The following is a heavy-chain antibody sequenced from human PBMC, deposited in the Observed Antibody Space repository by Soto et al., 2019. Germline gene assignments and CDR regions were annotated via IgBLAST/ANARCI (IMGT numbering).Heavy chain of an antibody. J-gene: IGHJ4*02. D-gene: IGHD3-16*01. Sequence: PSETLSLTCTVSDGSIISYAYFWSWIRQRPGKGLEWLGYIYFSGSTYHNPSLKSRLTISLDTSENQFSLHLSSVTAADTAVYYCATAMKDVDVYFFDYWGQGTLVTVSS. V-gene: IGHV4-31*02. CDR1: DGSIISYAYF. CDR2: IYFSGST. CDR3: ATAMKDVDVYFFDY.